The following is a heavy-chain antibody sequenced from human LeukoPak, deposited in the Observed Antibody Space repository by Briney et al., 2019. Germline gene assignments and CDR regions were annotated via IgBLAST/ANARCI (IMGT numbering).Heavy chain of an antibody. CDR3: ARTELGYCSSTSCYTWFDP. Sequence: SVKVSCKASGGTFSSYAISWVRQAPGQGLEWMGGIIPIFGTANYAQKFQGRVTITADESTTTAYMELSNLRSEDTAVYYCARTELGYCSSTSCYTWFDPWGQGTLVTVSS. J-gene: IGHJ5*02. CDR1: GGTFSSYA. D-gene: IGHD2-2*02. CDR2: IIPIFGTA. V-gene: IGHV1-69*13.